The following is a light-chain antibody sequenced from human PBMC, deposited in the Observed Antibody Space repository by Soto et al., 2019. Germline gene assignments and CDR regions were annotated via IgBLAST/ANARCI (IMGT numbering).Light chain of an antibody. CDR2: AAS. CDR1: QSISSY. V-gene: IGKV1-39*01. Sequence: DIQMAQSPSSLSASVGDRVTITCRASQSISSYLNWYQQRQGKAPKLLIYAASSLQSGVPSRFSGSGSGTDFTLTISSLQPEDFETYYCQHYNSYSEAFGQGTKVDIK. J-gene: IGKJ1*01. CDR3: QHYNSYSEA.